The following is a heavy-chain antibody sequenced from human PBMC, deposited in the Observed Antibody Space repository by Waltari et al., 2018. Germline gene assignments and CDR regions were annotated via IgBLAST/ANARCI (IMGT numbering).Heavy chain of an antibody. D-gene: IGHD2-21*01. CDR3: ARGWGGGDYYYYYMNV. V-gene: IGHV4-38-2*02. Sequence: QVQLQESGPGLVKPSETLSLTCIVSGYSISSAYYWGWIRQPPGKGLEGIGSIPQSGRTHYNPSLRSRVTISVDTSKNHFSLKLSSVTAADTAVYYCARGWGGGDYYYYYMNVWGKGTTVTISS. CDR1: GYSISSAYY. CDR2: IPQSGRT. J-gene: IGHJ6*03.